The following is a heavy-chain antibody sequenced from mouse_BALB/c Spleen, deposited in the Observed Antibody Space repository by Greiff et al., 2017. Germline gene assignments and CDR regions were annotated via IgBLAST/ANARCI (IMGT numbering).Heavy chain of an antibody. CDR2: IWAGGST. D-gene: IGHD2-3*01. CDR1: GFSLTSYG. J-gene: IGHJ4*01. CDR3: AREGDGYYSYAMDY. Sequence: VQVVESGPGLVAPSQSLSITCTVSGFSLTSYGVHWVRQPPGKGLEWLGVIWAGGSTNYNSALMSRLSISQDNSKSQVFLKMNSLQTDDTAMYYCAREGDGYYSYAMDYWGQGTSVTVSS. V-gene: IGHV2-9*02.